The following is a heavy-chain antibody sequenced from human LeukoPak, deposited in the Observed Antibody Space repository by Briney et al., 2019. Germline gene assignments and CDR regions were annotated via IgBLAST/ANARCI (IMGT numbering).Heavy chain of an antibody. CDR3: ARQLAAAGPYYFDY. CDR2: IYYSGST. Sequence: SETLSFTCTVSGGSISSYYWSWIRQPPGKGLEWIGYIYYSGSTNYNPSLKSRVTISVDTSKNQFSLKLSSVTAADTAVYYCARQLAAAGPYYFDYWGQGTLVTVSS. CDR1: GGSISSYY. V-gene: IGHV4-59*08. J-gene: IGHJ4*02. D-gene: IGHD6-13*01.